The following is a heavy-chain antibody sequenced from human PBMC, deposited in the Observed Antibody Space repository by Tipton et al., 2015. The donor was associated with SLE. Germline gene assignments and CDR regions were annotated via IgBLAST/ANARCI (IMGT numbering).Heavy chain of an antibody. CDR3: VRLAGGWGDF. D-gene: IGHD3-16*01. Sequence: SLRLSCVTSGFTFGRYWMSWVRQTAGKGVKWLANISQGGSEKEILDSAEGRISISRDNVKNSLYLQMNSLRVEDSAISYCVRLAGGWGDFWGQGTRVTVS. CDR2: ISQGGSEK. CDR1: GFTFGRYW. V-gene: IGHV3-7*01. J-gene: IGHJ4*02.